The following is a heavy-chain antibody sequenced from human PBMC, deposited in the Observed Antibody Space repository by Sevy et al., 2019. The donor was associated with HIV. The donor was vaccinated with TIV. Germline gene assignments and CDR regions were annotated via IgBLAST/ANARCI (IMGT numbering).Heavy chain of an antibody. J-gene: IGHJ4*02. Sequence: GGCLRLSCAASGFTFSSYGMHWVRQAPGKGLEWVAFIRYDGSNKYYADSVKGRFTISRDNSKNTLYLQMNSLRAEDTAVYYCAKDYLTMVLGIDYWGQGTLVTVSS. D-gene: IGHD3-10*01. CDR2: IRYDGSNK. V-gene: IGHV3-30*02. CDR3: AKDYLTMVLGIDY. CDR1: GFTFSSYG.